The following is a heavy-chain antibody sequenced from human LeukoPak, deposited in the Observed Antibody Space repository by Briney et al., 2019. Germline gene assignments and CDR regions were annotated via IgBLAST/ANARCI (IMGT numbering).Heavy chain of an antibody. J-gene: IGHJ4*02. CDR2: LYYSRTT. V-gene: IGHV4-39*02. CDR1: GGSISSGSHH. Sequence: SETLSLTCTVSGGSISSGSHHWGWFRQSPGKGLEWIGSLYYSRTTYYNPSLNSRVTISVVTSKNQFSLQLNSVTAADTAVYYCARDGENGDLYYWGQGTLVTVSS. CDR3: ARDGENGDLYY. D-gene: IGHD4-17*01.